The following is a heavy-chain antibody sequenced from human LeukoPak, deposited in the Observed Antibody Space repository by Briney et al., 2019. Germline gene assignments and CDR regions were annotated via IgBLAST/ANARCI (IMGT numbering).Heavy chain of an antibody. CDR1: GGSISSYF. Sequence: SETLSLTCTVSGGSISSYFWSWIRQPPGKVLEWIGYIYSSGNTNYNPSLKSRVTISVDRSKNQFSLKLSSVTAADTAVYYCASRESSGFVGYWGQGTLVTVSS. V-gene: IGHV4-59*12. D-gene: IGHD6-19*01. J-gene: IGHJ4*02. CDR3: ASRESSGFVGY. CDR2: IYSSGNT.